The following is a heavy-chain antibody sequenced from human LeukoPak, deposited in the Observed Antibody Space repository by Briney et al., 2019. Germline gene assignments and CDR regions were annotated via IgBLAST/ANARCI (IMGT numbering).Heavy chain of an antibody. V-gene: IGHV4-34*01. CDR3: ARREYDIVATDEAFDI. D-gene: IGHD5-12*01. Sequence: SETLSLTCAVYGGSFIGYYWSWIRQPPGKGLEWIGEINHSGSTNYNPSLKSRVTISVDTSKNQFSLKLSSVTAADTAVYYCARREYDIVATDEAFDIWGQGTMVTVSS. CDR2: INHSGST. CDR1: GGSFIGYY. J-gene: IGHJ3*02.